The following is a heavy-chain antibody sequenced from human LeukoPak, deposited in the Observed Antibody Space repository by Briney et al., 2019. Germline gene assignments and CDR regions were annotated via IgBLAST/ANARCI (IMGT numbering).Heavy chain of an antibody. CDR2: INLDGSEK. CDR1: GFSFSAYW. CDR3: ARDVKCPFDI. J-gene: IGHJ3*02. D-gene: IGHD2-2*01. V-gene: IGHV3-7*01. Sequence: GGSLRVSCAASGFSFSAYWMSWVRQAPGKGLEWVANINLDGSEKYYVDSVRGRFTISRDNAKNSLYLQMYSLRAEDAAVYFCARDVKCPFDIWGQGTMVTLSS.